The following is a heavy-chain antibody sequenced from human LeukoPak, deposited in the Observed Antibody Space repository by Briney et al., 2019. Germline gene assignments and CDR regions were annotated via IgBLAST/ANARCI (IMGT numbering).Heavy chain of an antibody. CDR3: VKHSSSGCYDL. D-gene: IGHD2-2*01. Sequence: QPGGSLRLSCSVSGFTFNNYAMHWVRQAPGKGLEYVSAISTNGDGTYYADSVKGRFTISRDNSKNMLYLQMSSLRAEDTAVYYRVKHSSSGCYDLWGQGTLVTVSS. CDR2: ISTNGDGT. CDR1: GFTFNNYA. V-gene: IGHV3-64D*06. J-gene: IGHJ4*02.